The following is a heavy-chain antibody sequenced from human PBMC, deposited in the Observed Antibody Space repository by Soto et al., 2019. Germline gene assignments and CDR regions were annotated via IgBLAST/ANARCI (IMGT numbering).Heavy chain of an antibody. D-gene: IGHD2-2*01. CDR2: IIPILGIA. CDR1: GGTFSSYT. V-gene: IGHV1-69*02. J-gene: IGHJ4*02. Sequence: GASVKVSCKASGGTFSSYTISWVRQAPGQGLEWMGRIIPILGIANYAQKFQGRVTITADKSTSTAYMELSSLRSEDTAVYYCARTPRYCSSTSCYFDYWGQGTLVTVSS. CDR3: ARTPRYCSSTSCYFDY.